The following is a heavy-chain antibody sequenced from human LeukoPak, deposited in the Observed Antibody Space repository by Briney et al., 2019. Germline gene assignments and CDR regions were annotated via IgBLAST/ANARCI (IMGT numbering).Heavy chain of an antibody. J-gene: IGHJ5*01. Sequence: GGSLRLSCAASGFTFSSYPASWVRQAPGRGLEWVSAITSSGGTYYIPSVRGRFIVSRDNSRNTLYLQMNGLTAEDTAIYYCAKEDYRDHTTGFDSWGQGTLVTVSS. CDR1: GFTFSSYP. V-gene: IGHV3-23*01. CDR3: AKEDYRDHTTGFDS. CDR2: ITSSGGT. D-gene: IGHD4-17*01.